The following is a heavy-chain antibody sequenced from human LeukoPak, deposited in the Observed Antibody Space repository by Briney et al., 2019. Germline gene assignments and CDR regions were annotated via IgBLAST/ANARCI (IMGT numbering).Heavy chain of an antibody. J-gene: IGHJ5*02. CDR2: ISAYNGNT. Sequence: ASVKVSCKASGYTFTSYGISWVRQAPGQGLEWMGGISAYNGNTNYAQKLQGRVTMTTDTSTSTAYMELRSLRSDDTAVYYCARDVLTGYYQGIPFDPWGQGTLVTVSS. CDR1: GYTFTSYG. D-gene: IGHD3-9*01. V-gene: IGHV1-18*01. CDR3: ARDVLTGYYQGIPFDP.